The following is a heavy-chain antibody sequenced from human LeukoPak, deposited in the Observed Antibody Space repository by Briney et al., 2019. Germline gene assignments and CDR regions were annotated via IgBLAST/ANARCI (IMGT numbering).Heavy chain of an antibody. V-gene: IGHV4-59*01. CDR2: IYYSGTT. CDR3: ATMYSSGWYYFDF. D-gene: IGHD6-19*01. CDR1: GGSLTYYY. Sequence: SETLSLTCSVSGGSLTYYYWTWIRQPPGRRPEWIGYIYYSGTTNYNPSLDSRVTISIDTSKNQFSLKVSSVTAADTAVYYCATMYSSGWYYFDFWGLGTLVTVSS. J-gene: IGHJ4*02.